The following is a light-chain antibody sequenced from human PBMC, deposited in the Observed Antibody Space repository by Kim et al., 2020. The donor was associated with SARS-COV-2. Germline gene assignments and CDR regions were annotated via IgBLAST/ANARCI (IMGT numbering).Light chain of an antibody. V-gene: IGLV2-14*03. CDR2: DVS. J-gene: IGLJ3*02. CDR1: SSDVGGYNY. CDR3: SSYTSSSTWV. Sequence: QSSPISGTGTSSDVGGYNYVSWYQQHPGKAPQLMIYDVSNRPSGVSNRFSGSKSGNTASLTISGLQAEDEADYYCSSYTSSSTWVFGGGTKLTVL.